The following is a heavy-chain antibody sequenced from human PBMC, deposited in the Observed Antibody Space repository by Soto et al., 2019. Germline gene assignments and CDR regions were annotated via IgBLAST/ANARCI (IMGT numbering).Heavy chain of an antibody. CDR2: IYYSGST. CDR1: GGSISSYY. D-gene: IGHD1-26*01. CDR3: ARDGLYSGSSSVYFDY. V-gene: IGHV4-59*01. Sequence: SETLSLTCTVSGGSISSYYWSWIRQPPGKGLEWIGYIYYSGSTNYNPSLKSRVTISVDTSKNQFSLKLSSVTAADTAVYYCARDGLYSGSSSVYFDYWGQGTLVTVSS. J-gene: IGHJ4*02.